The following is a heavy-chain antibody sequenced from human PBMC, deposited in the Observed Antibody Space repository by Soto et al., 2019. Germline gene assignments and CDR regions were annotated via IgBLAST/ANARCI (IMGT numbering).Heavy chain of an antibody. V-gene: IGHV3-48*03. CDR2: ISSSGSTL. CDR1: GLTFSSYE. CDR3: ARDFPSPLDDKTGYSSGWYPLGYFDY. D-gene: IGHD6-19*01. J-gene: IGHJ4*02. Sequence: GGSLRLSCAASGLTFSSYEMNWVRPAPGKGLEWVSYISSSGSTLYYADSVKGRFTISRDNAKNSLYLQMNSLRAEDTAVYYCARDFPSPLDDKTGYSSGWYPLGYFDYWGQGTLVTVSS.